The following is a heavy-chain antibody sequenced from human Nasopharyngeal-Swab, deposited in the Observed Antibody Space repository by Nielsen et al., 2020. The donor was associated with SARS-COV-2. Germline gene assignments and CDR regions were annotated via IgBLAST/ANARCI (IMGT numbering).Heavy chain of an antibody. J-gene: IGHJ6*02. CDR3: ARDPGVVVVAATHYYYYGMDV. CDR1: GFTFSSYS. D-gene: IGHD2-15*01. Sequence: GESLKISCAASGFTFSSYSMDWVRQAPGKGLEWVSYISSSSSTIYYADSVKGRFTISRDKAKNSMYLQMNSLRDEDTAVYYCARDPGVVVVAATHYYYYGMDVWGQGTTVTVSS. CDR2: ISSSSSTI. V-gene: IGHV3-48*02.